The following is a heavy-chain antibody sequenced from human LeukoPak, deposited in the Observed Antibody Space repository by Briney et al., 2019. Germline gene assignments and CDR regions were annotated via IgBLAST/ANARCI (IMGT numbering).Heavy chain of an antibody. V-gene: IGHV3-33*01. Sequence: GGSLRLSCAASGFTFSSYGMHWVRQAPGKGLEWVAVIWYDGSNKYYADFVKGRFTISRDNSKNTLYLRMNSLRAEDTAVYYCARERTGFYSEYWGQGTLVTVSS. CDR2: IWYDGSNK. D-gene: IGHD3/OR15-3a*01. CDR3: ARERTGFYSEY. CDR1: GFTFSSYG. J-gene: IGHJ4*02.